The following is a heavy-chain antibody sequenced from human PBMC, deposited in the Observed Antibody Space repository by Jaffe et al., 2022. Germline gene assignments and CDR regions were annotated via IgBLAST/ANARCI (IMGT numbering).Heavy chain of an antibody. CDR3: ASPGHDNNDYYFDY. V-gene: IGHV1-46*01. J-gene: IGHJ4*02. Sequence: QVQLVQSGAEVKKPGASVKVSCKASGYTFTSYYMHWVRQAPGQGLEWVGVINPSGGSTNYAQKFQGRVTMTRDTSTSTVYMELSSLRSEDTAVYYCASPGHDNNDYYFDYWGQGTLVTVSS. D-gene: IGHD3-22*01. CDR2: INPSGGST. CDR1: GYTFTSYY.